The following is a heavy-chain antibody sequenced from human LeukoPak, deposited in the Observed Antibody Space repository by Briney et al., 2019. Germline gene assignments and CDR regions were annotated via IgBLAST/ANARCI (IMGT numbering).Heavy chain of an antibody. CDR1: GFIFSYYG. Sequence: GGSLRLSCEVSGFIFSYYGMNWVRQAPGKGLEWVSAISDSGDATYYADSVKGRFTISRDSSKSTLYLQMNSLRVEDTAVYYCVKGCSYTGCYTSEYWGQGTLVTVSS. CDR3: VKGCSYTGCYTSEY. J-gene: IGHJ4*02. V-gene: IGHV3-23*01. D-gene: IGHD2-2*01. CDR2: ISDSGDAT.